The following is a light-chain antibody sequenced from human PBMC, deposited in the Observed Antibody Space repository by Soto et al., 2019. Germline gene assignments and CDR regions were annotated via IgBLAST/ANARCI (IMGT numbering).Light chain of an antibody. Sequence: QSVLTQPASVSGSPGQSTTFPCPGTSSDVGSYNLVSWYQQHPGKAPKLMIYEGSKRPSGVSNRFSGSKSGNTASLTISGLQAEDEADYYCCSYAGSRVFGTGTKVTVL. CDR3: CSYAGSRV. J-gene: IGLJ1*01. CDR2: EGS. V-gene: IGLV2-23*01. CDR1: SSDVGSYNL.